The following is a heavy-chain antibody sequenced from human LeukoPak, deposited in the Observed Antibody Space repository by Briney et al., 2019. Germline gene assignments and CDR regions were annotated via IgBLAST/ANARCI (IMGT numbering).Heavy chain of an antibody. J-gene: IGHJ4*02. CDR3: ARGGYSSSWYWRYWGYFDY. CDR2: INHSGST. Sequence: PSETLSLTCTVSGDSISSSSSYWGWIRQPPGKGLEWIGEINHSGSTNYNPSLKSRVTISVDTSKNQFSLKLSSVTAADTAVHYCARGGYSSSWYWRYWGYFDYWGQGTLVTVSS. CDR1: GDSISSSSSY. D-gene: IGHD6-13*01. V-gene: IGHV4-39*07.